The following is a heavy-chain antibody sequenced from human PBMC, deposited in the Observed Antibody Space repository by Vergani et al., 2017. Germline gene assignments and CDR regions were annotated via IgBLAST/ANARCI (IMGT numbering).Heavy chain of an antibody. CDR1: GFTFSSYG. CDR3: AKGREEWSIAARPRYYYYGMDV. CDR2: ISYDGSNK. V-gene: IGHV3-30*18. Sequence: QVQLVESGGGVVQPGRSLRLSCAASGFTFSSYGMHWVRQAPGKGLEWVAVISYDGSNKYYADSVKGRFTISRDNSKNTLYLQRNSLRAAYTALYYCAKGREEWSIAARPRYYYYGMDVWGQGTTVTVSS. J-gene: IGHJ6*02. D-gene: IGHD6-6*01.